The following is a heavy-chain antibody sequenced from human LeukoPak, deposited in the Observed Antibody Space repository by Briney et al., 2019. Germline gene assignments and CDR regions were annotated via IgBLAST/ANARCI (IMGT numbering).Heavy chain of an antibody. Sequence: ASVKVSCKASGYTFTSYGISWVRQAPGQGLEWMGWISAYNGNTNYAQKLQGRVTMTTDTSTSTAYMELRSLRSDDTAVYYCARAQGGPYYYDSGGYYDYWGQGTLVTVSS. CDR2: ISAYNGNT. V-gene: IGHV1-18*01. J-gene: IGHJ4*02. CDR1: GYTFTSYG. D-gene: IGHD3-22*01. CDR3: ARAQGGPYYYDSGGYYDY.